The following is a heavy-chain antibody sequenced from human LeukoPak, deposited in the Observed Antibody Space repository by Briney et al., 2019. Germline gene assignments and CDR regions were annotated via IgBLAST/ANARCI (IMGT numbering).Heavy chain of an antibody. CDR2: IYHRGST. Sequence: SGTLSLTCAVSGGSISSSKWWSWVRQPPGRGLEWIGQIYHRGSTNYNPSLKSRVTISVDKSQNQFSTKLRSVTAADPALFCCARSEDSSSWYPDYWGQGTLVTVST. CDR3: ARSEDSSSWYPDY. D-gene: IGHD6-13*01. J-gene: IGHJ4*02. V-gene: IGHV4-4*01. CDR1: GGSISSSKW.